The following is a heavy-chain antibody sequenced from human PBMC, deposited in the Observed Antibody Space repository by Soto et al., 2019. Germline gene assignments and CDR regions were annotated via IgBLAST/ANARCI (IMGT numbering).Heavy chain of an antibody. Sequence: QVQLVQSGAEVKKPGSSVKVSCKASGGTFSSYAISWVRQAPGQGLEWMGGIIPIFGTANYAQKFQGRVTITADEYTSTAYMELSSLRSEDTAVYYCATRPYDYVWGSYRWDFDYWGQGTLVTVSS. D-gene: IGHD3-16*02. CDR3: ATRPYDYVWGSYRWDFDY. J-gene: IGHJ4*02. CDR2: IIPIFGTA. CDR1: GGTFSSYA. V-gene: IGHV1-69*12.